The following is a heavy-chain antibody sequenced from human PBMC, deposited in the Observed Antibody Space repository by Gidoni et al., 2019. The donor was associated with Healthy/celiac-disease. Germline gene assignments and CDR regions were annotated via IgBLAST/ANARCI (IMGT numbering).Heavy chain of an antibody. V-gene: IGHV3-21*02. CDR3: ARAGGPVTGTVFDY. D-gene: IGHD6-19*01. CDR2: IRSRSSYI. CDR1: GFPSWAYS. J-gene: IGHJ4*02. Sequence: EVQLVESGGGLVKPGGSLRLSRAAPGFPSWAYSMALARQAPGKGLEWVSSIRSRSSYIYYADSVKGRFTISRDNAKSSLYLQMNSLRAEDTAVYYCARAGGPVTGTVFDYWGQGTLVTVSS.